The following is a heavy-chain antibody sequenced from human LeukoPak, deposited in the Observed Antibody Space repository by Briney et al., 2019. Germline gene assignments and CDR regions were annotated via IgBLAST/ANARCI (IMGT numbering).Heavy chain of an antibody. V-gene: IGHV1-46*01. D-gene: IGHD3-22*01. Sequence: ASVKVSCKASGNTFTNYYMHWVRQAPGQGLEWMGIINPSAGTTTYAQKFQGRVTMTRDTSTSTVYMELRSLGSDDTAVYYCARDISHRYNYDSSGYYLLFHYWGQGTLVTVSS. CDR2: INPSAGTT. CDR1: GNTFTNYY. J-gene: IGHJ4*02. CDR3: ARDISHRYNYDSSGYYLLFHY.